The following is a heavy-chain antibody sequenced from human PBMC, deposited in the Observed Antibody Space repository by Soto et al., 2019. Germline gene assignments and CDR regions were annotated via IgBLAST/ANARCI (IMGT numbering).Heavy chain of an antibody. J-gene: IGHJ4*02. D-gene: IGHD1-26*01. CDR2: SYYGGST. CDR3: ARRWGPTFDF. CDR1: GGSISSYY. V-gene: IGHV4-59*01. Sequence: QVQLQESGPGLVKPSETLSLTCTVSGGSISSYYWSWIRQPPGKGLEWIGYSYYGGSTNYNPSLKTRVTMSVDTSKDPFALNLSSVTAAATAVYNCARRWGPTFDFWGQGTLVTVSS.